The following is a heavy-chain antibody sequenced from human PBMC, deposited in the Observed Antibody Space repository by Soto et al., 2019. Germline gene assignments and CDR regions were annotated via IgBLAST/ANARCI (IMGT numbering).Heavy chain of an antibody. D-gene: IGHD3-22*01. Sequence: EVQLVESGGGLVKPGGSLRLSCAASGFTFSNAWMNWVRQAPGKGLEWVGRIKSKTDGGTTDYAAPVKGRFTISRDDSKNTLYLQMNSLKTEDTAVYYCTTDPNPDYYDSSARGDWGQGTLVTVSS. CDR1: GFTFSNAW. CDR3: TTDPNPDYYDSSARGD. J-gene: IGHJ4*02. CDR2: IKSKTDGGTT. V-gene: IGHV3-15*07.